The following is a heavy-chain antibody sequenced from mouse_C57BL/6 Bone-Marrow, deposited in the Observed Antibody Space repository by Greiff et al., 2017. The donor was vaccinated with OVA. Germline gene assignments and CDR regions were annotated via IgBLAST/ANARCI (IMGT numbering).Heavy chain of an antibody. V-gene: IGHV5-12*01. CDR2: ISNGGGST. Sequence: EVKLVESGGGLVQPGGSLKLSCAASGFTFSDYYMYWVRQTPEKRLEWVAYISNGGGSTYYPDTVKGRFTISRDNAKNTLYLQMSRLTSEDTAMYYCASPAHWGQGTLVTVSA. J-gene: IGHJ3*01. CDR3: ASPAH. CDR1: GFTFSDYY.